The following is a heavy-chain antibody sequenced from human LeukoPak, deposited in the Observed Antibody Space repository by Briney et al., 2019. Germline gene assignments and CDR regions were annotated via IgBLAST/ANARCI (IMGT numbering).Heavy chain of an antibody. CDR2: ISAYNGNT. D-gene: IGHD5-12*01. CDR3: ARGEVDIVATIIHPFDY. V-gene: IGHV1-18*01. CDR1: GYTFTSYG. J-gene: IGHJ4*02. Sequence: HWASVKVSCKASGYTFTSYGISWVRQAPGQGLEWMGWISAYNGNTNYAQKLQGRVTMTTDTSTSTAYMELRSLRSDDTAVYYCARGEVDIVATIIHPFDYWGQGTLVTVSS.